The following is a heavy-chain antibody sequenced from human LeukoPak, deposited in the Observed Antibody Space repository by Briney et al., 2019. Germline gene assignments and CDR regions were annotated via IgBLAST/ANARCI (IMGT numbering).Heavy chain of an antibody. Sequence: GGSLRLSCAASGFTFSSYWMSWVRQAPGKGLEWVANMKLDGSEEYYVDSVKGRFTISSDNAKNSLYLQMNSLRVDDTAVYYCARWARYCSSGSFYSCFDSWGQGTLVTVSS. CDR1: GFTFSSYW. CDR3: ARWARYCSSGSFYSCFDS. D-gene: IGHD2-15*01. J-gene: IGHJ5*01. V-gene: IGHV3-7*01. CDR2: MKLDGSEE.